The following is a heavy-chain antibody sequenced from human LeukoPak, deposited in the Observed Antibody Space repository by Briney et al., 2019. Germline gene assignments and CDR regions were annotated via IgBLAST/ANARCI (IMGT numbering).Heavy chain of an antibody. V-gene: IGHV4-34*01. CDR1: GGSISSYY. J-gene: IGHJ3*02. D-gene: IGHD3-10*01. Sequence: PSETLSLTCTVSGGSISSYYWSWIRQPPGKGLEWIGEISHSGSTNYNPSLKSRVTISVDTSKNQFSLKLSSVTAADTAVYYCARRVSYYSRGAFDIWGQGTMVTVSS. CDR3: ARRVSYYSRGAFDI. CDR2: ISHSGST.